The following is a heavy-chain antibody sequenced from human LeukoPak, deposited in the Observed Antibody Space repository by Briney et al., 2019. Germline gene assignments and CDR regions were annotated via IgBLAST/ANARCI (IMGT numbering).Heavy chain of an antibody. V-gene: IGHV1-69*05. CDR3: ARVNNHYDSSGYYPLDY. J-gene: IGHJ4*02. CDR2: IIPIFGTA. CDR1: GGTFSSYA. D-gene: IGHD3-22*01. Sequence: ASVKVSCKASGGTFSSYAISWVRQAPGQGLEWMGRIIPIFGTANYAQKFQGRVTITTDESTSTAYMELSSLRSEDTAVYYCARVNNHYDSSGYYPLDYWGQGTLVTVSS.